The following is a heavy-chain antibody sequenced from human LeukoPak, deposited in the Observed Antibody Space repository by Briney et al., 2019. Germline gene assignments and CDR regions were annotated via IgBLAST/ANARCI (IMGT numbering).Heavy chain of an antibody. D-gene: IGHD5-24*01. CDR2: IHGGCST. CDR1: GFTFSSNF. V-gene: IGHV3-66*01. Sequence: PGGSLRLSCAASGFTFSSNFMMWVRQAPGKGLEWVSVIHGGCSTYYADSAKGRFTIYRDNSKNTLYLQMNSLRAEDTAVYYCASRDKGYYYGMDVWGQGTTVTVPS. CDR3: ASRDKGYYYGMDV. J-gene: IGHJ6*02.